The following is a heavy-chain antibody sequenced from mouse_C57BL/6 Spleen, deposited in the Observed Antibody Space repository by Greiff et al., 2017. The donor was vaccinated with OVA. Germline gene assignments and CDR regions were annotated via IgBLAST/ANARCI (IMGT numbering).Heavy chain of an antibody. CDR3: AREGSTVVPWYFDV. D-gene: IGHD1-1*01. Sequence: DVMLVESGGGLVKPGGSLKLSCAASGFTFSSYAMSWVRQTPEKRLEWVATISDGGSYTYYPDNVKGRFTISRDNAKNNLYRQMSHLKSEDTAMYYCAREGSTVVPWYFDVWGTGTTVTVSS. CDR1: GFTFSSYA. J-gene: IGHJ1*03. CDR2: ISDGGSYT. V-gene: IGHV5-4*01.